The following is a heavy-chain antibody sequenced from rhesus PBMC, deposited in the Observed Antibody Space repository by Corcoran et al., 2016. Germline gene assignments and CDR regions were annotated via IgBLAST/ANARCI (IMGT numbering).Heavy chain of an antibody. Sequence: QVQLVQSGPEVKQPGAPVKVSCKASGYSFTTSGMNWVRRAPGQGLEWVGCMNTYTGNPTYAQGFTERFVFSMDTSVSTVYLQISSLKGEDTTVYYCARLTYGNYIDYWGQGVLVTVSS. V-gene: IGHV7-193*02. J-gene: IGHJ4*01. CDR2: MNTYTGNP. CDR1: GYSFTTSG. CDR3: ARLTYGNYIDY. D-gene: IGHD4-35*01.